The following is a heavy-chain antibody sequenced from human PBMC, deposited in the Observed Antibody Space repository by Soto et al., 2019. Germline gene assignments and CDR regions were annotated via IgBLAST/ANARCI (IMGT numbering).Heavy chain of an antibody. J-gene: IGHJ4*02. Sequence: GGSLRISCAASGFTFSSYWMSWVRQAPGKGLEWVANIKQDGSEKYYVDSVKGRFTISRDNAKNSLYLQMNSLRAEDTAVYYCARDPYYYDSSGYYDYWGQGTLVTVSS. CDR2: IKQDGSEK. CDR3: ARDPYYYDSSGYYDY. D-gene: IGHD3-22*01. CDR1: GFTFSSYW. V-gene: IGHV3-7*01.